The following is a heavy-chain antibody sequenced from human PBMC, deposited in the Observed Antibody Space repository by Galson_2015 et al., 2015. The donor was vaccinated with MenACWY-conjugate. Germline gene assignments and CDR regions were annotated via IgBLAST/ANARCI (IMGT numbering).Heavy chain of an antibody. D-gene: IGHD1-14*01. J-gene: IGHJ6*02. CDR3: VRDRPVHLANHYGMDV. CDR2: INRDGSNK. CDR1: GFTFSDYW. Sequence: SLRLSCAASGFTFSDYWMTWVRQAPGKGLEWVANINRDGSNKNYVDSVKGRFTISRDNANNAVYLQMSRLRDEDTAVYYCVRDRPVHLANHYGMDVWGQGTTVIVSS. V-gene: IGHV3-7*03.